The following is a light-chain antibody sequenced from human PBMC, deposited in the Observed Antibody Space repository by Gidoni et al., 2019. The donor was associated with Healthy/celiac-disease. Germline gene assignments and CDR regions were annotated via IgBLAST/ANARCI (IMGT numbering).Light chain of an antibody. CDR2: AAS. J-gene: IGKJ1*01. CDR3: QQSYSTPWT. CDR1: QSISSY. Sequence: DIQMTQSPSSLSASVEDRVTITCRASQSISSYLNWYQQKPGKAPKLLLYAASSLQSGVPSRFSGSGSGTDFTLTISSLQPEDFATYYCQQSYSTPWTFGQGTKVEIK. V-gene: IGKV1-39*01.